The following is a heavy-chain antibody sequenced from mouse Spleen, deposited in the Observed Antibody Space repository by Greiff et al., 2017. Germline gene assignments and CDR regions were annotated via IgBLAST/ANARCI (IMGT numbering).Heavy chain of an antibody. CDR3: ARAYYGNSRGYFDV. CDR1: GFSFTSYG. V-gene: IGHV2-2*02. D-gene: IGHD2-10*01. J-gene: IGHJ1*01. CDR2: IWSGGST. Sequence: VQVVESGPGLVKPSQTLSITCTVSGFSFTSYGVHWVRQSPGKGLEWLGVIWSGGSTDYNAAFISRLCISNDNSNSQVFFKMNSLQANDAAIYYCARAYYGNSRGYFDVWGAGTTVTVSS.